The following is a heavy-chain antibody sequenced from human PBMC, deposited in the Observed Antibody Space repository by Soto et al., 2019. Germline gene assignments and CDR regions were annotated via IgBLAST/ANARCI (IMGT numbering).Heavy chain of an antibody. CDR1: GYTFTSYG. CDR3: ARYCSSTSCQYYYGMDV. J-gene: IGHJ6*02. Sequence: ASVKVSCKASGYTFTSYGISWVRQAPGQGLEWMGRISAYNGNTNYAQKLQGRVTMTTDTSTSTAYMELRSLRSDDTAVYYCARYCSSTSCQYYYGMDVWGQGTTVTVSS. CDR2: ISAYNGNT. V-gene: IGHV1-18*04. D-gene: IGHD2-2*01.